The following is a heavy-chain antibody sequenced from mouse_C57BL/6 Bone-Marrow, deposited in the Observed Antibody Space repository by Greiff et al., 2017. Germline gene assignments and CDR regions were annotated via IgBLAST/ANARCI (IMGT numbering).Heavy chain of an antibody. V-gene: IGHV14-2*01. Sequence: VQLQQSGAELVKPGASVKLSCTASGYNIKDYYMHWVKQRTEQGLEWIGRIDPEVGETKYSPKFQGKATITADTSSNTAYLPLSSLTSADTAVYYCARSRDVRAMDYWGQGTSVTVSS. J-gene: IGHJ4*01. CDR1: GYNIKDYY. CDR2: IDPEVGET. D-gene: IGHD3-3*01. CDR3: ARSRDVRAMDY.